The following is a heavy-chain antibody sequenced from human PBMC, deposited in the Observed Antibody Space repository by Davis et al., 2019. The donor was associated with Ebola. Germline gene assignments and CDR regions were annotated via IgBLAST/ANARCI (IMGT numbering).Heavy chain of an antibody. CDR3: ARDSSSWYSYDF. CDR1: GFTFSGYA. Sequence: GESLKISCTASGFTFSGYAMSWVRQAPGKGLEWVSAISGSGGSTYYADSVKGRFTISRDNSKKTLYLQMHSLRVGDTALYYCARDSSSWYSYDFWGQGVLVTVSS. V-gene: IGHV3-23*01. J-gene: IGHJ4*02. CDR2: ISGSGGST. D-gene: IGHD6-13*01.